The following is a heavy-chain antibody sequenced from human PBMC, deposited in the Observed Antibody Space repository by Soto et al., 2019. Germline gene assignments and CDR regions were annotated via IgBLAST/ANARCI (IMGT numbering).Heavy chain of an antibody. V-gene: IGHV4-59*08. CDR3: VRQGIGNLHGLVDV. CDR1: GGSIDGYN. Sequence: QVQLQESGPGLVKPSETLSLTCTVSGGSIDGYNCAWIRQPPGKSLEWVGYVYYSGGSRYNPSFESRVTLSMDTSKSHFSLQLRSVTAADTAVYYCVRQGIGNLHGLVDVWGRGTTVTVSS. D-gene: IGHD3-10*01. CDR2: VYYSGGS. J-gene: IGHJ6*02.